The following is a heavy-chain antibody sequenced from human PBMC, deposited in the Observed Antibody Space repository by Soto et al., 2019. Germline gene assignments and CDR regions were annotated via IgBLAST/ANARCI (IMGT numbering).Heavy chain of an antibody. Sequence: LRLSCAASGFTFSSYGMHWVRQAPGKGLEWVAVISYDGSNKYYADSVKGRFTISRDNSKNTLYLQMNSLRAEDTAVYYCAKDHYYDSSGYPWGQGTLVTVSS. CDR2: ISYDGSNK. CDR1: GFTFSSYG. J-gene: IGHJ5*02. D-gene: IGHD3-22*01. V-gene: IGHV3-30*18. CDR3: AKDHYYDSSGYP.